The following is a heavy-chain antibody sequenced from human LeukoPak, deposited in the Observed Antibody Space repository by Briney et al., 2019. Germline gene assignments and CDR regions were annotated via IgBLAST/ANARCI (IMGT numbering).Heavy chain of an antibody. Sequence: SETLSLTCTVSGGSISSGSYYWSWIRQPAGKGLEWIGRIYTSRSTNYNPSLKSRVTISVDTSKNQFSLKLSSVTAADTAVYYCARDAHYYDSSGNSARIRAFDIWGQGTMVTVPS. CDR2: IYTSRST. D-gene: IGHD3-22*01. V-gene: IGHV4-61*02. J-gene: IGHJ3*02. CDR1: GGSISSGSYY. CDR3: ARDAHYYDSSGNSARIRAFDI.